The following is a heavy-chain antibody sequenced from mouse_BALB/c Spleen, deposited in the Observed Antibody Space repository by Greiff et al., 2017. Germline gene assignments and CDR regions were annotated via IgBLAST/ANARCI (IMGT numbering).Heavy chain of an antibody. CDR3: ARGMYGNWYFDV. D-gene: IGHD2-10*02. Sequence: QVQLKESGPGLVAPSQSLSITCTVSGFSLTSYGVHWVRQPPGKGLEWLGVIWAGGSTNYNSALMSRLSISKDNSKSQVFLKMNSLQTDDTAMYYCARGMYGNWYFDVWGAGTTVTVAS. CDR2: IWAGGST. V-gene: IGHV2-9*02. CDR1: GFSLTSYG. J-gene: IGHJ1*01.